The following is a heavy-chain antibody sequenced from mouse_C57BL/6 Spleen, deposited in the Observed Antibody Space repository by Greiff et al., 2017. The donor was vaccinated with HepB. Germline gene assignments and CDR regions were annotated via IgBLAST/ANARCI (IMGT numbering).Heavy chain of an antibody. D-gene: IGHD1-1*01. Sequence: QVQLQQSGAELVRPGTSVKVSCKASGYAFTNYLIEWVKQRPGQGLEWIGVINPGSGGTNYNEKFKGKATLTADKSSSTAYMQLSSLTSEDSAVYFCARGILFYAMDYWGQGTSVTVSS. J-gene: IGHJ4*01. CDR2: INPGSGGT. CDR3: ARGILFYAMDY. V-gene: IGHV1-54*01. CDR1: GYAFTNYL.